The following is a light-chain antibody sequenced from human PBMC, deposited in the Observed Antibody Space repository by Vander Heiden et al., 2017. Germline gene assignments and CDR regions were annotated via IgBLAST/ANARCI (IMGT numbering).Light chain of an antibody. CDR1: HIVLYSYSNKNY. Sequence: DLVMTQSPDSLCVSLGERATINGKYSHIVLYSYSNKNYLAWYQQKPGHPPKLLIYWASTRESGVPDRCSGSGSGTDFTLTISSLQAEDVAIYYCQQYYSTPWTFGQGTKVEIK. V-gene: IGKV4-1*01. CDR3: QQYYSTPWT. CDR2: WAS. J-gene: IGKJ1*01.